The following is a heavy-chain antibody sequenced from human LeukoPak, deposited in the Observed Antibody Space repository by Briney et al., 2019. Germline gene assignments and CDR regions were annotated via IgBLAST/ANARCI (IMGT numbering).Heavy chain of an antibody. CDR3: ARGSGYYLGHFDY. CDR1: GFTFSSYW. D-gene: IGHD3-22*01. V-gene: IGHV3-7*01. CDR2: IKQDGSER. J-gene: IGHJ4*02. Sequence: GGSLRLSCAASGFTFSSYWMSWVRQAPGKGLEWVANIKQDGSERYYVDSVKGRFTISRDNAKNSLYLQMNSLRAEDTAVYYCARGSGYYLGHFDYWGQGTLVTVSS.